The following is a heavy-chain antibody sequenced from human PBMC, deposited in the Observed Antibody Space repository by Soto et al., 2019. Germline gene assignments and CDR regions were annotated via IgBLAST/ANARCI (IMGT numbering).Heavy chain of an antibody. CDR1: GGTFSSYT. CDR2: IIPILGIA. J-gene: IGHJ1*01. D-gene: IGHD6-6*01. Sequence: ASVKVSCKASGGTFSSYTISWVRQAPGQGLEWMGRIIPILGIANYAQKFQGRVTITADKSTSTAYMELSSLRSEDTAVYYCARVAPYSSSSEYFQHWGQGTLVTVSS. CDR3: ARVAPYSSSSEYFQH. V-gene: IGHV1-69*02.